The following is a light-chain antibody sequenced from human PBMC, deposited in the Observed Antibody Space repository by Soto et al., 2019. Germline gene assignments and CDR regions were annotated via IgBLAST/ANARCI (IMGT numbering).Light chain of an antibody. Sequence: QSVLTQPPSVSGAPGQRVTISCTGSSFNIGAGYDVHWYQQLPGTAPKLLIYRNNNRPSGVPDRFSGSKSGTSASLAITGVQAEDEADYYCQSYDSSLSGWVFGGGTKLTVL. V-gene: IGLV1-40*01. CDR3: QSYDSSLSGWV. CDR1: SFNIGAGYD. CDR2: RNN. J-gene: IGLJ2*01.